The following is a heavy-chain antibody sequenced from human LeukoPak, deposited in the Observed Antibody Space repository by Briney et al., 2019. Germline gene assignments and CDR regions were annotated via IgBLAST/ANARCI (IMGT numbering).Heavy chain of an antibody. J-gene: IGHJ4*02. CDR2: ISGSGGST. Sequence: GGSLRLSCAASGFTFSSYVMSWVRQAPGKGLEWVSAISGSGGSTYYADSVKGRFTLSSDISRNTVYFQLNNLRVEDTAIYYCARASWVSSIDAVRWGQGTLVTVSS. CDR1: GFTFSSYV. V-gene: IGHV3-23*01. D-gene: IGHD6-13*01. CDR3: ARASWVSSIDAVR.